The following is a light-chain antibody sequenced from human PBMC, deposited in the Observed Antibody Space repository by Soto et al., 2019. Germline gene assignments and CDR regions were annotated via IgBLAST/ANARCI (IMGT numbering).Light chain of an antibody. CDR1: QSVSSN. Sequence: EIVMTQSPVTLSVSPGERATLSCRASQSVSSNLAWYQQQPGQAPRLLIYDVSIRANGIPARFTGSGSETEFTLTISSLQSEDFAVYYCHQYNSWPLTFGQGTKLEIK. CDR3: HQYNSWPLT. J-gene: IGKJ2*01. V-gene: IGKV3-15*01. CDR2: DVS.